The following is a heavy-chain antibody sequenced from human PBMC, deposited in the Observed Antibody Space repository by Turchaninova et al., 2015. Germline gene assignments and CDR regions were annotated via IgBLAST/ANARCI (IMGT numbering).Heavy chain of an antibody. V-gene: IGHV1-69*06. J-gene: IGHJ6*03. CDR3: ARGGTSLYYSYMDV. D-gene: IGHD2-2*01. CDR2: IIPIFGTA. CDR1: GGTFSNYG. Sequence: QVQLVTSGAEVKKPGSSVGVSCKDSGGTFSNYGINWGGPAPGQGLEWMGEIIPIFGTANYAQKIQARVTITADTSTSTAYMELSSLTSEDTAVYFCARGGTSLYYSYMDVWGKGTTVTVS.